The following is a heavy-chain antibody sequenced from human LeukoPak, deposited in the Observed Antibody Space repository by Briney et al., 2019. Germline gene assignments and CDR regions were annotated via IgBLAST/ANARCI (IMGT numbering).Heavy chain of an antibody. CDR3: ARDPGRDAFDI. Sequence: PSETLSLTCTVSGGSISSGGYYWSWIRQHPGKGLEWIGYIYYSGSTYYNPSPKSRVTISVDTSKNQFSLKLSSVTAADTAVYYCARDPGRDAFDIWGQGTMVTVSS. CDR2: IYYSGST. CDR1: GGSISSGGYY. V-gene: IGHV4-31*03. J-gene: IGHJ3*02.